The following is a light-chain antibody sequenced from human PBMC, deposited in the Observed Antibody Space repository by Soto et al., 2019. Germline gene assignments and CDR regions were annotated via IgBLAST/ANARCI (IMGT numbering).Light chain of an antibody. Sequence: QSALTQPPSASGSPGQSVAISCTGTSSDVGGYNYVSWYQQHPGKAPKLMIYEVNKRPSEVPDRCFGSKSGNTASLTVSGLQAEDEADYYCSSYAGSSNVFGTGTKVTVL. J-gene: IGLJ1*01. CDR3: SSYAGSSNV. V-gene: IGLV2-8*01. CDR1: SSDVGGYNY. CDR2: EVN.